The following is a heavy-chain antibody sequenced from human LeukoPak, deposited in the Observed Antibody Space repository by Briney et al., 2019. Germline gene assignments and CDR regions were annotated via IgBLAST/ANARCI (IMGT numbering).Heavy chain of an antibody. Sequence: SETLSLTCAVYGGSFSGYYWSWIRQPPGKGLEWIGETNHSGSTNYNPSLKSRVTISVDTSKNQFSLKLSSVTAADTAVYYCARGRDYVSRGFDYWGQGTLVTVSS. CDR1: GGSFSGYY. D-gene: IGHD3-16*01. V-gene: IGHV4-34*01. CDR3: ARGRDYVSRGFDY. J-gene: IGHJ4*02. CDR2: TNHSGST.